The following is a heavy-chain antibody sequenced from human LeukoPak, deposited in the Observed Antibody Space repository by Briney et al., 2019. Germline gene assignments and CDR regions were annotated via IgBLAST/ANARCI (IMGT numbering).Heavy chain of an antibody. CDR3: ATLSGSYAFGI. Sequence: AGGSLRLSCAASGFTFSNYNMNWVRQAPGEGLEWVSSISSSSGYIYYADSVKGQFTISRDNAKNSLYLQMYSLGADDTAVYYCATLSGSYAFGIWGQGTMVTVSS. CDR1: GFTFSNYN. D-gene: IGHD1-26*01. J-gene: IGHJ3*02. CDR2: ISSSSGYI. V-gene: IGHV3-21*01.